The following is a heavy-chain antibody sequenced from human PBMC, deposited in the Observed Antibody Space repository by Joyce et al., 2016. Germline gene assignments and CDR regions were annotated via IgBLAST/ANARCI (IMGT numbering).Heavy chain of an antibody. CDR1: GFSLSTSGVG. CDR3: AHAPATDRYYGMDV. J-gene: IGHJ6*02. D-gene: IGHD6-25*01. V-gene: IGHV2-5*02. Sequence: QVILKESGPTLVKPTQTLTLTCTFSGFSLSTSGVGVGWIRQPPGKALEWLALIYWDDDKRYSSSLKSRLTITKDTSKNQVVLTMTNSDPVDTATYYCAHAPATDRYYGMDVWGQGTTVTVSS. CDR2: IYWDDDK.